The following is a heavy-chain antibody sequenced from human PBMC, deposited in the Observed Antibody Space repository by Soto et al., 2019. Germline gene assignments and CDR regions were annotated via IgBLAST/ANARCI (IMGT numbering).Heavy chain of an antibody. CDR2: ISSSSSYT. Sequence: GGSLRLSCAASGFTFSDYYMSWIRQAPGKGLEWVSYISSSSSYTNYADSVKGRFAISRDNAKNSLHLQMNSLSAEDTAFYYCVKDESINWYSGHFRHWGQGTLVTVSS. D-gene: IGHD6-13*01. V-gene: IGHV3-11*05. J-gene: IGHJ1*01. CDR3: VKDESINWYSGHFRH. CDR1: GFTFSDYY.